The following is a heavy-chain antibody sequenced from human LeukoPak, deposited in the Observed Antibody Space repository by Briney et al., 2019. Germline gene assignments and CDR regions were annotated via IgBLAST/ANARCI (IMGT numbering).Heavy chain of an antibody. V-gene: IGHV1-69*15. CDR2: IFPIFATA. J-gene: IGHJ4*02. CDR3: ARESGSYEAYFDY. CDR1: GGTFSSYA. D-gene: IGHD1-26*01. Sequence: SVKVSCKASGGTFSSYAISWVRQAPGQGLEWMGRIFPIFATANYAQKFQGRVTITADESTSTAYMELSSLRSEDTAVYYCARESGSYEAYFDYWGQGTLVTASS.